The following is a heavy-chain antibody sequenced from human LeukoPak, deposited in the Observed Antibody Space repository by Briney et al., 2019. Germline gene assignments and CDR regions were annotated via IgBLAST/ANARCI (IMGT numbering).Heavy chain of an antibody. J-gene: IGHJ4*02. CDR3: ARGYGSGSSLGFDY. V-gene: IGHV3-30*02. D-gene: IGHD3-10*01. CDR1: GFTFSTYG. Sequence: GGSLRLSCAASGFTFSTYGITWVRQAPGKGLEWVAYIRHHGTSKYYADSVKGRFTISRDNSKNTLYLQMTSLRTEDTAVYYCARGYGSGSSLGFDYWGQGTLVTVSS. CDR2: IRHHGTSK.